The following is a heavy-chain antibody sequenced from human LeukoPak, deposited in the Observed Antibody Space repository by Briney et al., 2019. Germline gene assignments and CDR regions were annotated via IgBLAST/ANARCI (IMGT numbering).Heavy chain of an antibody. J-gene: IGHJ4*02. D-gene: IGHD4-23*01. CDR2: IYYSGST. V-gene: IGHV4-59*11. CDR3: ASDPYGGDYFDY. Sequence: PSETLSLTCNVSGGSISSHYWSWIRQPSGKELEWIGYIYYSGSTNYNPSLKSRVTISVDTSKNQFSLKLSSVTAADTAVYYCASDPYGGDYFDYWGQGTLVTVSS. CDR1: GGSISSHY.